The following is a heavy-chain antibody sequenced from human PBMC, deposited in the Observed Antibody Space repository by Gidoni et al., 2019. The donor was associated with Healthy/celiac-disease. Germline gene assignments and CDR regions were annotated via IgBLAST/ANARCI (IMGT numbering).Heavy chain of an antibody. D-gene: IGHD5-18*01. V-gene: IGHV3-48*01. CDR3: ARDGSEQDTAMVQVY. J-gene: IGHJ4*02. CDR2: MSSSSSTI. CDR1: GFTFSSYS. Sequence: EVQLVESGGGLVQPGGSLRLSCAASGFTFSSYSMNWVRQAPVKGLEWVSYMSSSSSTIYYADSVKGRFTISRDNAKNSLYLQMNSLRAEDTAVYYCARDGSEQDTAMVQVYWGQGTLVTVSS.